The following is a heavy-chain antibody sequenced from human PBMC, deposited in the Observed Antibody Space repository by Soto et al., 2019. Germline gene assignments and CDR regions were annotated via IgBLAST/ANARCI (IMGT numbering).Heavy chain of an antibody. J-gene: IGHJ6*02. CDR3: ARTNPTQYYDYVWGDYRLEGMDV. CDR1: GGTFSAYA. D-gene: IGHD3-16*02. V-gene: IGHV1-69*06. CDR2: ILPLSGTS. Sequence: SVKVSCNASGGTFSAYAISWVRQAPGQGLEWMGGILPLSGTSNYTQRFQGRVTITADKSTSTAYKELSSLRSDDTAVYDCARTNPTQYYDYVWGDYRLEGMDVWVHGTTVTVSS.